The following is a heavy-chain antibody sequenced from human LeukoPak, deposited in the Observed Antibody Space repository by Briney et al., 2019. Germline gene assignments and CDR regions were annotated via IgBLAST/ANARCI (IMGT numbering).Heavy chain of an antibody. CDR1: GYTLTELS. CDR3: ATSYYDSSGYYYLD. Sequence: ASVKVSCKVSGYTLTELSMHWVRQAPGKGLEWMGGFDPEDGETIYAQKFQGRVTMTEDTSTDTAYMELSSLRSEDTAVYYCATSYYDSSGYYYLDWGQGTLVTVSS. V-gene: IGHV1-24*01. J-gene: IGHJ4*02. D-gene: IGHD3-22*01. CDR2: FDPEDGET.